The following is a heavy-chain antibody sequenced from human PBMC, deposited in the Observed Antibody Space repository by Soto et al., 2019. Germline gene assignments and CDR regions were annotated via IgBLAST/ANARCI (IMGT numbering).Heavy chain of an antibody. D-gene: IGHD3-3*01. CDR2: INPNSGGT. Sequence: ASVKVSCKASGYTFTGYYMHLVRQAPGQGLEWMGWINPNSGGTNYAQKFQGRVTMTRDTSISTAYMELSRLRSDDTAVYYCARVTHPYYDFWSGYFNWFDPLGQGTLITVS. J-gene: IGHJ5*02. V-gene: IGHV1-2*02. CDR3: ARVTHPYYDFWSGYFNWFDP. CDR1: GYTFTGYY.